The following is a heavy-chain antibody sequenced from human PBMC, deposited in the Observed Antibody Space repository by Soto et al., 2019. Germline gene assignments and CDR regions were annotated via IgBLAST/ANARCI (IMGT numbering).Heavy chain of an antibody. CDR2: TSSDGYNK. CDR3: AKQWSSGYYEGLVDY. Sequence: QLQLVESGGGVVQPGRSLRLSCAASGFTFSSSGMHWVRQAPGKGLEWVAVTSSDGYNKYYADSVKGRFTISRDNSKNTLYLQMDSLRAEDTAVYFCAKQWSSGYYEGLVDYWGQGTLVTVSS. V-gene: IGHV3-30*18. J-gene: IGHJ4*02. CDR1: GFTFSSSG. D-gene: IGHD3-22*01.